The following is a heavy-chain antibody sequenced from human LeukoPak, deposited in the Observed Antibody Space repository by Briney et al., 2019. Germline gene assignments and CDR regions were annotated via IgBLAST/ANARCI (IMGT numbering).Heavy chain of an antibody. CDR3: ARDGVYSGCPED. V-gene: IGHV1-69*06. D-gene: IGHD5-12*01. CDR1: GGTFSSYA. CDR2: IIPIFGTA. Sequence: ASVKVSCKASGGTFSSYAISWVRQAPGQGLEWMGGIIPIFGTANYAQKFQGRVTITADKSTSTAYMELSSLRSEDTAVYYCARDGVYSGCPEDWGKGTTVTVSS. J-gene: IGHJ6*04.